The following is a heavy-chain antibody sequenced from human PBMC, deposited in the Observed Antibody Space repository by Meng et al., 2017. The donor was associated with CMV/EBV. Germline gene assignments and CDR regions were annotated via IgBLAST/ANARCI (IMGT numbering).Heavy chain of an antibody. CDR1: GGSFRGYY. CDR3: ARESMVRGED. CDR2: INHSGST. D-gene: IGHD3-10*01. J-gene: IGHJ4*02. Sequence: QVQLQRWGAGLLKHSDTLSLPCAVYGGSFRGYYWSLIRQPPGKGLEWIGEINHSGSTNYNPSLKSRVTISVDTSKNQFSLKLSSVTAADTAVYYCARESMVRGEDWGQGTLVTVSS. V-gene: IGHV4-34*01.